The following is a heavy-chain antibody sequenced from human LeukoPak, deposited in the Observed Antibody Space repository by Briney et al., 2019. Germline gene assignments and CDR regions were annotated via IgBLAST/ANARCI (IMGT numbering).Heavy chain of an antibody. CDR3: ARLPLRYFDSPAGDYYYGMDV. CDR1: GDSVSSNSAA. Sequence: SQTLSLTCAISGDSVSSNSAAWNWIRQSPSRGLEWLGRTYYGSKWYNDYAVSVKSRITINPDTSKNQFSLQLNSVTPEDTAVYYCARLPLRYFDSPAGDYYYGMDVWGQGTTVTVSS. D-gene: IGHD3-9*01. J-gene: IGHJ6*02. CDR2: TYYGSKWYN. V-gene: IGHV6-1*01.